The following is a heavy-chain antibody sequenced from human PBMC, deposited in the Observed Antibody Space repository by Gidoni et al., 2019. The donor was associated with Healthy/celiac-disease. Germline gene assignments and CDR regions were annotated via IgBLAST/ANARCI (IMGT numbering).Heavy chain of an antibody. CDR3: ARSPIVAQGRDFDY. V-gene: IGHV1-2*04. J-gene: IGHJ4*02. D-gene: IGHD3-22*01. CDR2: INPNSGGT. CDR1: GYPFTGYY. Sequence: QVQLVQSGAEVKKPGASVKVSCNASGYPFTGYYMHWVRQAPGQGLEWLGWINPNSGGTNYAQKFQGWVTMTRDTSISTAYMELSRLRSDDTAVYYCARSPIVAQGRDFDYWGQGTLVTVSS.